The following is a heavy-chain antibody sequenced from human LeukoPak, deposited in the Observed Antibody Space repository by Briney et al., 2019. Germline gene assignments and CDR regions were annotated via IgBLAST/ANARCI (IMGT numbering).Heavy chain of an antibody. CDR3: ARGPRAAADDY. J-gene: IGHJ4*02. CDR1: GYTFINYA. Sequence: ASVKVSCKASGYTFINYAINWGRQAPGQRPEWIGWINAGNGNTKYSQKFQGRVTITRDTSASTAYMELSSLRSEDTAVYYCARGPRAAADDYWGQGTLVTVSS. D-gene: IGHD6-13*01. V-gene: IGHV1-3*01. CDR2: INAGNGNT.